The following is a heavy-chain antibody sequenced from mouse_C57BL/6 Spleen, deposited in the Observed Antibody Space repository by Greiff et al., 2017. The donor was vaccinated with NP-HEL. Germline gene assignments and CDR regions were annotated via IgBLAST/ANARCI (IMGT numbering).Heavy chain of an antibody. J-gene: IGHJ1*03. V-gene: IGHV1-85*01. Sequence: QVHVKQSGPELVKPGASVKLSCKASGYTFTSYDINWVKQRPGQGLEWIGWIYPRDGSTKYNEKFKGKATLTVDTSSSTAYMELHSLTSEDSAVYFCARRTGTGYFDVWGTGTTVTVSS. CDR2: IYPRDGST. CDR3: ARRTGTGYFDV. CDR1: GYTFTSYD. D-gene: IGHD4-1*01.